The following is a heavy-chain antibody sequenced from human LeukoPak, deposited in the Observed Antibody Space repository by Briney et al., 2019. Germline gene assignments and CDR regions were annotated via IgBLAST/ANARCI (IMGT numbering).Heavy chain of an antibody. CDR3: ARGPSRLGELSLYGPYYYYYGMDV. D-gene: IGHD3-16*02. V-gene: IGHV4-59*01. Sequence: SETLPLTCTVSGGSISSYYWSWIRQPPGKGLEWIGYIYYSGSTNYNPSLKSRVTISVDTSKNQFSLKLSSVTAADTAVYYCARGPSRLGELSLYGPYYYYYGMDVWGQGTTVTVSS. J-gene: IGHJ6*02. CDR1: GGSISSYY. CDR2: IYYSGST.